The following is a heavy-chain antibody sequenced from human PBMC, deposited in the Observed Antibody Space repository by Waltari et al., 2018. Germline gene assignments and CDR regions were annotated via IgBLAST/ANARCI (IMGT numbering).Heavy chain of an antibody. D-gene: IGHD1-20*01. J-gene: IGHJ4*02. Sequence: QVQLQESGPGLVKPSETLSLTCAVSGYSISSGYYWGWIRQPPGKGLEWIGSIYHSGSTYYNPSLKSRVTISVDTSKNQFSLKLSSVTAADTALYYCARRRFNWNDDYLDYWGQGTLVTVSS. CDR1: GYSISSGYY. V-gene: IGHV4-38-2*01. CDR3: ARRRFNWNDDYLDY. CDR2: IYHSGST.